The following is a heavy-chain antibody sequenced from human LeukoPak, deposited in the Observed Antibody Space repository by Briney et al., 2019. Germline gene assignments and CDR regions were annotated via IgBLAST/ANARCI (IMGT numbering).Heavy chain of an antibody. CDR2: IYYSGST. Sequence: SETLSLTCSVSGGSISSSSYYWGWIRQPPGKGLEWIGSIYYSGSTYYNPSLKSRVTISVDTSKNQFSLKLSSVTAADTAVYYCASSVPATAIPHYFDYWGQGTLVTVSS. V-gene: IGHV4-39*07. D-gene: IGHD2-2*02. CDR1: GGSISSSSYY. CDR3: ASSVPATAIPHYFDY. J-gene: IGHJ4*02.